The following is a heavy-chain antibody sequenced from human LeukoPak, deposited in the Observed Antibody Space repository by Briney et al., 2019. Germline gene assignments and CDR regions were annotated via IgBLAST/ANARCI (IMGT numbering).Heavy chain of an antibody. V-gene: IGHV4-59*08. CDR1: GGSISSYY. CDR3: SVYGDSDWFDP. CDR2: IYYSGST. D-gene: IGHD4-17*01. Sequence: SETLSLTCTVSGGSISSYYWSWIRQPPGKGLEWIGYIYYSGSTNYNPSHKSRVTISVDTSKNQFSLKLSSVTAADTAVYYCSVYGDSDWFDPWGQGTLVTVSS. J-gene: IGHJ5*02.